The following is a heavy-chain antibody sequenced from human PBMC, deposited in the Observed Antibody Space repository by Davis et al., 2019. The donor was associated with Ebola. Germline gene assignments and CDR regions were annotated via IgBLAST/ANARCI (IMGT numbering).Heavy chain of an antibody. Sequence: SETLSLTCTVSGGSISGYSWSWIRQPPGKGLEWIGYIYHTGRTNYNPSLKSRVTISVDTSKNQFSLKLSSVTAADTAVYYCARRTRSAMSTIFHDAFDIWGQGTMVTVSS. CDR1: GGSISGYS. J-gene: IGHJ3*02. CDR2: IYHTGRT. V-gene: IGHV4-59*08. D-gene: IGHD5-24*01. CDR3: ARRTRSAMSTIFHDAFDI.